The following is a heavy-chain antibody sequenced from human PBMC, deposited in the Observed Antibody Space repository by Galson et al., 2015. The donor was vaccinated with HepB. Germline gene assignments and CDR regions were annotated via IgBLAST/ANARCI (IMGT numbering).Heavy chain of an antibody. D-gene: IGHD3-10*01. Sequence: SLRLSCAASGFTFSSYWMSWVRQAPGKGLEWVANIKQDGSEKYYVDSVKGRFTISRDSAKNSLYLQMNSLRAEDTAVYYCARDGGSGQDAFDIWGQGTMVTVSS. CDR1: GFTFSSYW. J-gene: IGHJ3*02. CDR3: ARDGGSGQDAFDI. CDR2: IKQDGSEK. V-gene: IGHV3-7*03.